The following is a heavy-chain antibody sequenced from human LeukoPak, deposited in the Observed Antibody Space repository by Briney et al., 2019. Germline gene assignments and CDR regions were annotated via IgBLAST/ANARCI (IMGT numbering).Heavy chain of an antibody. Sequence: GGSRRLSCVGSGFTFSNYWMTCVRQAPGKGLEWVANIKQDGSEKYYGDSVKGRFTISRDNAKNSLYLQMNSLRVEDTAVYYCPRSPLYGMDVWGQGTTVTVAS. CDR2: IKQDGSEK. V-gene: IGHV3-7*01. CDR3: PRSPLYGMDV. CDR1: GFTFSNYW. J-gene: IGHJ6*02.